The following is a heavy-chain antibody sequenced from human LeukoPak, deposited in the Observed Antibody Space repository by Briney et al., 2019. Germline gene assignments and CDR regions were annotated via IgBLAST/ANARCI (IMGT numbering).Heavy chain of an antibody. V-gene: IGHV1-2*02. CDR3: ARDRWTIFGVVRYYFDY. J-gene: IGHJ4*02. D-gene: IGHD3-3*01. Sequence: ASVKVSCKASGYTFTGYYMHWVRQAPGQGLEWMGWINPNSGGTNYAQKFQGRVTMTRDTSISTAYMELRRLRSDDTAVYYCARDRWTIFGVVRYYFDYWGQGTLVTVSS. CDR2: INPNSGGT. CDR1: GYTFTGYY.